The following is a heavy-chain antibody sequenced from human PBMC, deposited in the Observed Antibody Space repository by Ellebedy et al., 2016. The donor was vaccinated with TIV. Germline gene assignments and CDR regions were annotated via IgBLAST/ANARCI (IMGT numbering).Heavy chain of an antibody. J-gene: IGHJ4*02. V-gene: IGHV3-66*01. CDR1: GFIVSTNH. CDR3: ARGRDY. CDR2: IHSGGST. Sequence: GESLKISCTASGFIVSTNHMSWVRQAPGQGLECVSGIHSGGSTYYADSVKGRFTISRDNSKNTLYLQMNSLRAEDTAVYYCARGRDYWGQGTLVTVSS.